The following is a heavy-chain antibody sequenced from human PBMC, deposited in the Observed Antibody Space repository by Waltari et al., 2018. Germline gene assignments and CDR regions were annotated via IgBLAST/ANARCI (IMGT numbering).Heavy chain of an antibody. CDR1: GGPFSSYA. CDR3: AREDPNWNEGRFDY. CDR2: IIPSFGKA. J-gene: IGHJ4*02. V-gene: IGHV1-69*01. Sequence: QVQLVQSGAEVKKPGSPVKVSCKASGGPFSSYAISWVRQTPGQGLEWMGGIIPSFGKATSARKFQGRVTSTADESTSTAYRELSSLRSEDTAVYDCAREDPNWNEGRFDYWGQGTLVTVSS. D-gene: IGHD1-20*01.